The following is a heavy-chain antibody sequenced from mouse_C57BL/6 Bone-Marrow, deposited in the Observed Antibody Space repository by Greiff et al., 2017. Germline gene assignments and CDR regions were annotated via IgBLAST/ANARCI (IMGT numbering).Heavy chain of an antibody. J-gene: IGHJ1*03. V-gene: IGHV1-54*01. D-gene: IGHD1-1*01. Sequence: QVQLLQSGAELVRPGTSVKVSCVASGYAFTNYLIEWVKQRPGPGLEWIGVINLGSGGTTSHDEFNGKGTLTADKASSTDYMQLSSMTSVDAAVYFCATYYYGSSGYFDVWGTGTTVTVSS. CDR2: INLGSGGT. CDR1: GYAFTNYL. CDR3: ATYYYGSSGYFDV.